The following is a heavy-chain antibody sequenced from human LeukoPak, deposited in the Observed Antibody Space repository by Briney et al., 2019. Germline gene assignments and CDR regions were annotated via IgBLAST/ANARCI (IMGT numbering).Heavy chain of an antibody. CDR3: ARDVPYYYESSGYYSLGFDI. CDR1: GFSFSSSW. Sequence: GGSLRLSCAASGFSFSSSWMHWVRQVPGKGLEWVSRINDDETSTTYAESVKGRFTISRDNAKNSLYLQMNSLRAEDTAVYYCARDVPYYYESSGYYSLGFDIWGQGTMVTVSS. D-gene: IGHD3-22*01. CDR2: INDDETST. J-gene: IGHJ3*02. V-gene: IGHV3-74*01.